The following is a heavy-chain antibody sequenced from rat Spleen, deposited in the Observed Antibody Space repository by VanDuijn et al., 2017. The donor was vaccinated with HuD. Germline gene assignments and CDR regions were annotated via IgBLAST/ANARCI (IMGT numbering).Heavy chain of an antibody. CDR1: GFTFSDYN. CDR2: ITNGGGNT. V-gene: IGHV5-25*01. J-gene: IGHJ4*01. D-gene: IGHD1-9*01. Sequence: EVQLVESGGGLVQPGRSLKLSCAASGFTFSDYNMAWVRQAPGKGLEWVASITNGGGNTHYPDSVKGRFTISRDNAKSTLYLQMNSLRSEDTATYYCTRADDIMGIGDAWGQGTSVTVSS. CDR3: TRADDIMGIGDA.